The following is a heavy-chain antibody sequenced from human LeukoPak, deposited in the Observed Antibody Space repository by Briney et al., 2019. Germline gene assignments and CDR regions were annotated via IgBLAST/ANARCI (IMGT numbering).Heavy chain of an antibody. J-gene: IGHJ4*02. V-gene: IGHV3-21*01. CDR1: GFTSSSYS. CDR3: ARDGAFGGVIVIDY. D-gene: IGHD3-16*02. CDR2: ISSSSSYI. Sequence: PGGSLRLSCAASGFTSSSYSMNWVRQAPGKGLEWVSSISSSSSYIYYADSVKGRFTISRDNAKNSLYLQMNSLRAEDTAVYYCARDGAFGGVIVIDYWGQGTLVTVSS.